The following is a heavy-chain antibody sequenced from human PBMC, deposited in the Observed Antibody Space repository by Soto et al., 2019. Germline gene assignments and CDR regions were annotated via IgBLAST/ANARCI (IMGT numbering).Heavy chain of an antibody. D-gene: IGHD5-18*01. V-gene: IGHV4-34*01. CDR3: ARGRVEDTAMVSFDY. CDR1: GGSFSGYY. Sequence: SETLSLTCAVYGGSFSGYYWSWSRQPPGKGLEWIGEINHSGSTNYNPSLKSRVTISVDTSKNQFSLKLSSVTAADTAVYYCARGRVEDTAMVSFDYWGQGTLVTVSS. CDR2: INHSGST. J-gene: IGHJ4*01.